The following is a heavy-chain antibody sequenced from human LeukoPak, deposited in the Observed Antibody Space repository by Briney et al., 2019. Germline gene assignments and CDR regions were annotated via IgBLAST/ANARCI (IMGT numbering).Heavy chain of an antibody. CDR3: ARERKYGDSEIAIH. D-gene: IGHD4-17*01. Sequence: GGSLRLSCAASGFTFRSYSMNWVRQAPGKGLEWVACITSGSGYIWYADSVKGRFTISRDDAKNALYLQMNSLRAEDTAVYYCARERKYGDSEIAIHWGQGTLVAVSS. J-gene: IGHJ1*01. CDR2: ITSGSGYI. V-gene: IGHV3-21*04. CDR1: GFTFRSYS.